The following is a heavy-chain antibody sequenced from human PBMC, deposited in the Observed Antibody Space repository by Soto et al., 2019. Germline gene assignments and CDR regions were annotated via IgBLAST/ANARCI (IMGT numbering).Heavy chain of an antibody. V-gene: IGHV4-31*03. Sequence: SETLSLTCTVSGGSISSGGYYWSWIRQHPGKGLEWIGYIYYSGSTYYNPSLKSRVTISVDTSKNQFSLKLSSVTAADTAVYYCARELWPTRHFDYWGQGTLVTVSS. CDR3: ARELWPTRHFDY. CDR2: IYYSGST. CDR1: GGSISSGGYY. J-gene: IGHJ4*02. D-gene: IGHD3-10*01.